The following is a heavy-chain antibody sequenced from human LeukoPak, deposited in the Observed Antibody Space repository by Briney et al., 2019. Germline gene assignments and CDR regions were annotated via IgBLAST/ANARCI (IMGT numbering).Heavy chain of an antibody. V-gene: IGHV1-2*02. J-gene: IGHJ4*02. Sequence: EASVKVSCKASGYTFAGYYMHWVRQAPGQELERMGWINPNSGGTNYAQKFQGRVTMTRDTSNSTAYMELSRLRSDDTAVYYCARGVLGYRLRAFDYWAQGTLVTVSS. CDR1: GYTFAGYY. CDR3: ARGVLGYRLRAFDY. D-gene: IGHD4-17*01. CDR2: INPNSGGT.